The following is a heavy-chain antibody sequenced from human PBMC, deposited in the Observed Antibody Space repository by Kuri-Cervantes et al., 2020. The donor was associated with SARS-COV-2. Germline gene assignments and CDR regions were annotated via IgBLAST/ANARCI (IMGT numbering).Heavy chain of an antibody. CDR1: GYTFTSYD. CDR3: ARKAIAVAGYGMDV. J-gene: IGHJ6*02. D-gene: IGHD6-19*01. Sequence: ASVKVSCKASGYTFTSYDINWVRQATGQGLEWMGIINPSGGSTSYAQKFQGRVTMTRDTSTSTVYMGLRSLRSDDTAVYYCARKAIAVAGYGMDVWGQGTTVTVSS. V-gene: IGHV1-46*01. CDR2: INPSGGST.